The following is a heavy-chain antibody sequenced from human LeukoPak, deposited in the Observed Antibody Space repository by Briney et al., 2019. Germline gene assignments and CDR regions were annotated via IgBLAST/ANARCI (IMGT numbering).Heavy chain of an antibody. V-gene: IGHV1-2*02. CDR2: INPNSGGT. J-gene: IGHJ4*02. CDR3: ARVLASRGYSSSWWVSFDY. CDR1: GYTFTGYY. Sequence: GASVKVSCKASGYTFTGYYMHWVRQAPGQGLEWMGWINPNSGGTNYVQKFQGRVTMTRDTSISTAYMELSRLRSDDTAVYYCARVLASRGYSSSWWVSFDYWGQGTLVTVSS. D-gene: IGHD6-13*01.